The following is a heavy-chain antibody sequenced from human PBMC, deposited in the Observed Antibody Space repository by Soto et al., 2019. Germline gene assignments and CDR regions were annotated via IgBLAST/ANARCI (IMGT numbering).Heavy chain of an antibody. CDR2: INAYKGNT. J-gene: IGHJ4*02. CDR1: GYTFTSYG. Sequence: QVQLVQSGAEVKKPGASVKVSCKASGYTFTSYGLSWVRQAPGQGLEWMGWINAYKGNTNYAQKFQGRVTMTPDTSTSPAYMELRSLRSDDTAVYYCARDVGYGLIDYWGQGTLVTVSS. CDR3: ARDVGYGLIDY. D-gene: IGHD5-18*01. V-gene: IGHV1-18*01.